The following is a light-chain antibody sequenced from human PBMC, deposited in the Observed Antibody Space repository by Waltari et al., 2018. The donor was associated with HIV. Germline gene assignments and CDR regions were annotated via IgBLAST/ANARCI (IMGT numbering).Light chain of an antibody. CDR1: SRAVGGYNY. Sequence: QSALTQPRSVSGSPGQSVTISCTGTSRAVGGYNYVSWYQEHPGKAPKIMIYDVRKRPSGVPDRFSGSKSGNTASLTISGLQAEDEADYYCCSYAGSYTFVFGGGTKLTVL. V-gene: IGLV2-11*01. CDR3: CSYAGSYTFV. CDR2: DVR. J-gene: IGLJ2*01.